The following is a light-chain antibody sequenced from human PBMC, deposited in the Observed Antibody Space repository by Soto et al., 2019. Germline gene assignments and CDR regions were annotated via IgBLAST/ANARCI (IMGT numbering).Light chain of an antibody. Sequence: EIVLTQSPATLSLSPGERATLSCRASQSLSTYLAWYQQKPGQPPRLLIYDASNRSTGVPARFSGSGSGTDFTLTISSLEPEDSAVYCCQQRSNWPPLTCGGGTKVDSK. CDR3: QQRSNWPPLT. J-gene: IGKJ4*01. V-gene: IGKV3-11*01. CDR2: DAS. CDR1: QSLSTY.